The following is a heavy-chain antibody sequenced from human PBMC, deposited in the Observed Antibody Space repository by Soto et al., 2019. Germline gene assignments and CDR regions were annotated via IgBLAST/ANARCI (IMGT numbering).Heavy chain of an antibody. V-gene: IGHV4-30-4*01. D-gene: IGHD4-17*01. CDR3: YREPPVYGDHAI. CDR2: IYYSGSP. Sequence: QVQLQESGPGLVKPSQTLSLTCTVSGGSISSGDYYWSWIRQPPGKGLEWIEYIYYSGSPYYNPSTKTTVTPTIDTGKSPFAQKLSTMTAADTAEYYCYREPPVYGDHAIWVEGTMVPVSS. CDR1: GGSISSGDYY. J-gene: IGHJ3*02.